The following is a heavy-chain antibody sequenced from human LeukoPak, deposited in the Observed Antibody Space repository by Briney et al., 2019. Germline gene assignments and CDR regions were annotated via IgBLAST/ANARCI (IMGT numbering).Heavy chain of an antibody. V-gene: IGHV3-30-3*01. D-gene: IGHD2/OR15-2a*01. CDR2: ISYDGSNK. Sequence: GGSLRLSCEASGLSLSNYPMHWVRQAPGKGLEWVAVISYDGSNKYYADSVKGRFTISRDNSKNTLYLQMNSLRAEDTAVYYCARDFLVDAFDILGQGTMVTVSS. CDR1: GLSLSNYP. J-gene: IGHJ3*02. CDR3: ARDFLVDAFDI.